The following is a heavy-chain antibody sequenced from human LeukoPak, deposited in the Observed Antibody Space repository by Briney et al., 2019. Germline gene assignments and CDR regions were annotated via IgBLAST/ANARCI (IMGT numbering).Heavy chain of an antibody. CDR2: IKSKTDGGTT. Sequence: PGGSLRLSCAASGFTFSNAWMSWVRQAPGKGLEWVGRIKSKTDGGTTDYAAPVKGRFTISRDDSKNTLYLQMNSLKTEDTAVYYCTTPLWLLWFGTDGPSYYYYYGMDVWGKGTTVTVSS. CDR3: TTPLWLLWFGTDGPSYYYYYGMDV. CDR1: GFTFSNAW. V-gene: IGHV3-15*01. D-gene: IGHD3-10*01. J-gene: IGHJ6*04.